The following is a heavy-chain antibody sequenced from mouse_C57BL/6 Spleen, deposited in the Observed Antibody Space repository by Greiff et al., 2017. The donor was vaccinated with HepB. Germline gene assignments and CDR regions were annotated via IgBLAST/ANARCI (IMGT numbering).Heavy chain of an antibody. V-gene: IGHV5-6-3*01. CDR1: GFTFSSYG. CDR3: GRMARTIN. Sequence: EVQLVESGGGLVQPGGSLKLSCAASGFTFSSYGMSWVRQTPDKRLELVATINSNGGSTYYPDSVKGRFTISRDNAKNTLYLQMSSLKSEDTAMYYCGRMARTINWGQGRTLTVSS. CDR2: INSNGGST. J-gene: IGHJ2*01.